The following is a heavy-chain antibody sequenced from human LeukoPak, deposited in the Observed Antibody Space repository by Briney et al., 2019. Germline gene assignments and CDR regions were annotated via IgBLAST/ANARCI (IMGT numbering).Heavy chain of an antibody. D-gene: IGHD2-8*02. CDR2: INPNSGDT. Sequence: ASVKVSCKASGYTFTGYYIHWVRQAPGQGLEWMGWINPNSGDTNYSQNFQGRVAMTRDTSINTVYMELSSLRSDDTAVYYCARVTFLVGNTHFEYWGQGTLVTVSS. J-gene: IGHJ4*02. CDR3: ARVTFLVGNTHFEY. V-gene: IGHV1-2*02. CDR1: GYTFTGYY.